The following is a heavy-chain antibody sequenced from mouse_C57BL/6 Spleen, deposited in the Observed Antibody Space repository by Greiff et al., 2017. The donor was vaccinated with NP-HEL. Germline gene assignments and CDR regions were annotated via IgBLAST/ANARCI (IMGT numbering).Heavy chain of an antibody. J-gene: IGHJ4*01. CDR1: GYTFTSYW. CDR2: IDPSDSET. Sequence: VQLQQSGAELVRPGSSVKLSCKASGYTFTSYWMHWVKQRPIQGLEWIGNIDPSDSETHYNQKFKDKATLTVDKSSSTAYMQLSSLTSEDSAVYYCALRERYYAMDYWGQGTSVTVSS. D-gene: IGHD2-12*01. CDR3: ALRERYYAMDY. V-gene: IGHV1-52*01.